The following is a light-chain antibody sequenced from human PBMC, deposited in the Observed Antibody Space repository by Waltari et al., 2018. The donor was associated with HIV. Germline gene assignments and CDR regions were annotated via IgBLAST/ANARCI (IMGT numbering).Light chain of an antibody. CDR3: VGWDSSLSAYV. CDR1: SSYIENDN. CDR2: KNF. V-gene: IGLV1-47*01. J-gene: IGLJ1*01. Sequence: QSFLTQPPSASRPTGQTVTIAWSGSSSYIENDNVYWNHQLPGMTPKLLICKNFLRPSGAPDRFAPTKSGTSASLTISGLRSADEADYYCVGWDSSLSAYVFGAGTKVAVL.